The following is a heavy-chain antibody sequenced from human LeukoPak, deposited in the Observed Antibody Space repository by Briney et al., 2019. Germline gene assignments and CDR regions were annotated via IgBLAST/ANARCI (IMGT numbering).Heavy chain of an antibody. J-gene: IGHJ4*02. CDR2: ISTDSDYI. CDR3: VRASYSTTWYLDS. D-gene: IGHD2/OR15-2a*01. V-gene: IGHV3-21*01. Sequence: GGSLRLSCAVSGFTLSRYSMNWVRQAPGKGLEWVCAISTDSDYIYYGDSVKGRFTVSRDNAKNSLCLQMNSLRAEDTALYYCVRASYSTTWYLDSWGQGTLVTVSS. CDR1: GFTLSRYS.